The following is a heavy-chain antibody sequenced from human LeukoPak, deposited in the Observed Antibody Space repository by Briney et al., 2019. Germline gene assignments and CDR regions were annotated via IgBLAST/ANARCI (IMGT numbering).Heavy chain of an antibody. CDR2: ISYDGSNK. Sequence: GGSLRLSCAASGFIFSSYDMHWVRQAPGKGLEWVAVISYDGSNKYYADSVKGRFTISRDNSKNRLYLQVSSLRVDDTGVYYCAQGDFYDVVAGRQNWFGPWGQGTLVIVSS. V-gene: IGHV3-30*03. J-gene: IGHJ5*02. CDR3: AQGDFYDVVAGRQNWFGP. CDR1: GFIFSSYD. D-gene: IGHD5-12*01.